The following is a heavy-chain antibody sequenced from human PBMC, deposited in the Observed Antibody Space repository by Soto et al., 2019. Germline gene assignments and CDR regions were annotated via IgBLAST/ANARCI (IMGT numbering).Heavy chain of an antibody. CDR3: ERASIAYSDSWWGPYTGPNDAFDI. D-gene: IGHD3-3*01. CDR2: MNPNSGNT. CDR1: GYTFTSYD. Sequence: DSVKVSCKASGYTFTSYDINWVRQATGQGLEWMGWMNPNSGNTGYAQKFQGRVTMTRNTSISTAYMELSSLRSEDTAVYYCERASIAYSDSWWGPYTGPNDAFDIWCQGIMVNVS. J-gene: IGHJ3*02. V-gene: IGHV1-8*01.